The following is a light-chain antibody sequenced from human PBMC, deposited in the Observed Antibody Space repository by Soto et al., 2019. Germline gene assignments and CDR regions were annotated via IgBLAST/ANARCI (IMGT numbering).Light chain of an antibody. CDR2: EVS. Sequence: QSALTQPASVSGSPGQSITISCTGTSSDVGGYNYVSWYQHHPGKAPKLMIFEVSNRHSGVSNRFSGSKSGNTASLTISGLQAEDEADYYCSSYTSSSTLVVFGGGTKLTVL. V-gene: IGLV2-14*01. CDR1: SSDVGGYNY. J-gene: IGLJ2*01. CDR3: SSYTSSSTLVV.